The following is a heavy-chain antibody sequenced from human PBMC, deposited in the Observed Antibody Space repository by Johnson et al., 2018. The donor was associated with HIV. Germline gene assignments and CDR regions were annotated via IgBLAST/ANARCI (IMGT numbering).Heavy chain of an antibody. J-gene: IGHJ3*02. Sequence: QVQLVESGGDLVKPGGSLRVSCLASGFVFSDSHMSWIRQAPVKGLEWISYISSGGSSIYYADSVRGRFTISRDNAKKSLFLQLSRLRAGDTGVYYCARGGTYNWSPDRIGNAFDIWGQGTTVTVSS. CDR2: ISSGGSSI. CDR1: GFVFSDSH. V-gene: IGHV3-11*04. CDR3: ARGGTYNWSPDRIGNAFDI. D-gene: IGHD1-20*01.